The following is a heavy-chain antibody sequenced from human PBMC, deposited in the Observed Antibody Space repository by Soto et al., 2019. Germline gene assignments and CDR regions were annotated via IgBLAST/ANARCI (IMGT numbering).Heavy chain of an antibody. J-gene: IGHJ4*02. V-gene: IGHV1-18*01. CDR3: ARDTPPTDY. Sequence: QVQLVQSGAEVKKPGASVKVSCKTSGYTFTSYHISWVRQAPEQGLEWMGWISAYNTNTNYAQKFQGRVTMTTDTLTSTAYTELRSLRSDDTAVYYCARDTPPTDYWGQGTLVTVSS. CDR2: ISAYNTNT. CDR1: GYTFTSYH.